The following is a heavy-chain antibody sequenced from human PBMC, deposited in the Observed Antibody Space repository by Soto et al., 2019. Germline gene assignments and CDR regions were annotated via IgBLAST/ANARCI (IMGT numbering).Heavy chain of an antibody. CDR2: ISQSGNT. V-gene: IGHV4-34*01. D-gene: IGHD6-6*01. CDR3: ARAPKVSGSSQTRPDF. Sequence: SETLSLTCSIYRGSFSGYYWSWIRQPPGQGLEWIGEISQSGNTNYSPSLKSRVSISIDTSKKQFSLNLASVSAADTAVYYCARAPKVSGSSQTRPDFWGQGTLVTVSS. CDR1: RGSFSGYY. J-gene: IGHJ4*02.